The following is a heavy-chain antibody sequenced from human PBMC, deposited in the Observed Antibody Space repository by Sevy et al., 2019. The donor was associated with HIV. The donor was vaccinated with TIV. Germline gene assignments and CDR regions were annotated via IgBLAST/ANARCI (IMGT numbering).Heavy chain of an antibody. CDR3: ARDLRGRGGSCYFVY. V-gene: IGHV3-21*01. CDR2: ISSSSSYI. CDR1: GFTFSSYS. Sequence: GGSLRLSCAASGFTFSSYSMNWVRQAPGKGLEWVSSISSSSSYIYYADSVKGRFTISRDNAKNSLYLQMNSLRAEDTAVYYCARDLRGRGGSCYFVYWGQGTLVTVSS. J-gene: IGHJ4*02. D-gene: IGHD2-15*01.